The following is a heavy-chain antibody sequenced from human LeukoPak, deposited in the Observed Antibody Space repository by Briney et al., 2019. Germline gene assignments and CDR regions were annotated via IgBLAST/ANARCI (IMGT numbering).Heavy chain of an antibody. D-gene: IGHD3-22*01. J-gene: IGHJ4*02. CDR3: AREENYYDSSGYYRFDY. CDR1: GFTFSIYA. CDR2: ISGSGGST. V-gene: IGHV3-23*01. Sequence: GGSLRLSCAASGFTFSIYAMSWVRQAPGKGLEWVSGISGSGGSTYYADSVKGRFTISRDNSKNTLYLQMNSLRAEDTVVYYCAREENYYDSSGYYRFDYWGQGTLVTVSS.